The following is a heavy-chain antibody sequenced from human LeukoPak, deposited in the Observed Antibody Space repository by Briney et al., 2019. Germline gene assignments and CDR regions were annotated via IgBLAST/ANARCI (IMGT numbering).Heavy chain of an antibody. CDR1: GFTFGSYW. D-gene: IGHD3-9*01. CDR3: VRHPGSYNVLTGYSYYFDY. J-gene: IGHJ4*02. Sequence: PAWSLRLSCVGSGFTFGSYWMSWVRQAAGKGLEWVANIKHDGSDHYYADSVAGRFTISRDNATNSLYLEMSSLRAEDAAVYFCVRHPGSYNVLTGYSYYFDYWGQGTLVTVSS. CDR2: IKHDGSDH. V-gene: IGHV3-7*01.